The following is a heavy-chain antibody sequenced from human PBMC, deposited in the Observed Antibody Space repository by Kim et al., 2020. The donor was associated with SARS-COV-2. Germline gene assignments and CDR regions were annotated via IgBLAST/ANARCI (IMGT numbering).Heavy chain of an antibody. Sequence: GGSLRLSCAASGFTFSSYAMFWVRQAPGKGLDWVAVISYDGSNKYYADSVKGRFTISRDNSKNTLYVQMNSLRAEDSAVYYCARALAVAGTPFGYWGQGT. CDR3: ARALAVAGTPFGY. J-gene: IGHJ4*02. V-gene: IGHV3-30-3*01. D-gene: IGHD6-19*01. CDR2: ISYDGSNK. CDR1: GFTFSSYA.